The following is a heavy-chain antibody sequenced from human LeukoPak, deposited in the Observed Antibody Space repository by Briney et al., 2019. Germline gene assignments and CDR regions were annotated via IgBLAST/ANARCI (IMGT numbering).Heavy chain of an antibody. CDR2: IYSGGST. Sequence: PGGSLRLSCAASGFTVSSSYMSWVRQAPGKGLEWVSVIYSGGSTYYADSVKGRFTTSRDNAKNTLYLQMNSLRAEDTAVYYCARGDPTVTTTGSGGLDIWGQGTMVTVSS. CDR3: ARGDPTVTTTGSGGLDI. V-gene: IGHV3-66*01. J-gene: IGHJ3*02. CDR1: GFTVSSSY. D-gene: IGHD4-17*01.